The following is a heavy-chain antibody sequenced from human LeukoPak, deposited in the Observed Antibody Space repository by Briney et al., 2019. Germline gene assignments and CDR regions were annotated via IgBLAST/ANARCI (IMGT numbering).Heavy chain of an antibody. Sequence: GGSLRLSCAASGFTFSSYAMHWVRQAPGKGLEWVAVISYDGSNRYYADSVKGRFTISRDNSKNTLYLQMNSLRAEDTAVYYCARDRSHYYVPFDYWGQGTLVTVSS. J-gene: IGHJ4*02. CDR2: ISYDGSNR. V-gene: IGHV3-30-3*01. CDR3: ARDRSHYYVPFDY. D-gene: IGHD3-10*02. CDR1: GFTFSSYA.